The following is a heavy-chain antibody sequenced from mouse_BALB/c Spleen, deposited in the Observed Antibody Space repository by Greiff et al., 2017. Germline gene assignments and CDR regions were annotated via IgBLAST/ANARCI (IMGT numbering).Heavy chain of an antibody. CDR1: GYTFTSYV. Sequence: EVQLQQSGPELVKPGASVKMSCKASGYTFTSYVMHWVKQKPGQGLEWIGYINPYNDGTKYNEKFKGKATLTSDKSSSTAYMELSSLTSEDSAVYYCARYYYDYDGDAMDYWGQGTSVTVSS. CDR3: ARYYYDYDGDAMDY. V-gene: IGHV1-14*01. D-gene: IGHD2-4*01. CDR2: INPYNDGT. J-gene: IGHJ4*01.